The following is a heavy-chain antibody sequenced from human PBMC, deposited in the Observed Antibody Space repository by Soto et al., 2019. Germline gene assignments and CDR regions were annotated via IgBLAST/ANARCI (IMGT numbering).Heavy chain of an antibody. D-gene: IGHD6-6*01. V-gene: IGHV1-69*13. CDR3: AREVSSSGYYYYYGMDV. Sequence: SVKVSCKASGGTFSSYAISWVRQAPGQGLEWMGGIIPIFGTANYAQKFQGRVTITADESTSTAYMELSSLRSEDTAVYYCAREVSSSGYYYYYGMDVWGQGTTVTVSS. CDR2: IIPIFGTA. CDR1: GGTFSSYA. J-gene: IGHJ6*02.